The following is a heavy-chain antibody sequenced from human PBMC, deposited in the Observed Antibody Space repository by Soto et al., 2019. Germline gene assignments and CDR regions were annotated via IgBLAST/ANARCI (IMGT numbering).Heavy chain of an antibody. Sequence: PSETLSLTCSVSGDSISTVDYFWAWIRQPPGQALEYIGYIYKSTTTYYNPSFESRVAISLDTSKSQFSLNVTSVTAADTAVYFCARGPYCLTGRCFPNWFDSWGQGTLVTVSS. CDR3: ARGPYCLTGRCFPNWFDS. CDR2: IYKSTTT. D-gene: IGHD2-21*01. J-gene: IGHJ5*01. V-gene: IGHV4-30-4*01. CDR1: GDSISTVDYF.